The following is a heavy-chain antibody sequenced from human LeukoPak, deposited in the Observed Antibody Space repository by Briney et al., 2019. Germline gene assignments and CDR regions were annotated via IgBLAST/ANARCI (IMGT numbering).Heavy chain of an antibody. CDR3: ARGHNSAFDI. CDR1: GDSLFSNGVA. D-gene: IGHD1-1*01. J-gene: IGHJ3*02. V-gene: IGHV6-1*01. Sequence: SQTLSLTCAISGDSLFSNGVAWNWIRQSALRGLEWLGRTFYTSKCYNEYAVYVRSRVTINPDTSKNQFSLQLSSLTPEDSAIYYCARGHNSAFDIWGQGTMVTVSS. CDR2: TFYTSKCYN.